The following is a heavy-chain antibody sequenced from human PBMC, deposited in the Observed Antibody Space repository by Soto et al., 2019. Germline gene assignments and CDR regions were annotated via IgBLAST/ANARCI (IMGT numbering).Heavy chain of an antibody. Sequence: GGSLRLSCAASGFTFSSYAMSWVRQAPGKGLEWVSAISGSGGSTYYADSVKGRFTISRDNSKNTLYLQMNSLRAEETAVYYCAKDPSQYCSGGSCYSNLASYWGQGTLVTVSS. D-gene: IGHD2-15*01. CDR3: AKDPSQYCSGGSCYSNLASY. J-gene: IGHJ4*02. V-gene: IGHV3-23*01. CDR2: ISGSGGST. CDR1: GFTFSSYA.